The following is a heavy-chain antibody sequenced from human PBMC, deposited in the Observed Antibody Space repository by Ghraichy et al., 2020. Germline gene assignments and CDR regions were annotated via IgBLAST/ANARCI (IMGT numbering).Heavy chain of an antibody. CDR3: AKNIVVAGKILYFYYGMDV. CDR2: IKQDRTEE. CDR1: GFPFRGYW. J-gene: IGHJ6*02. V-gene: IGHV3-7*01. Sequence: GESMNISCAASGFPFRGYWMTWVRQAPGQGLELVASIKQDRTEEKYLDSVKGRFTISRDNPNNSLYLQMDSLRTEDTAVYYCAKNIVVAGKILYFYYGMDVGGQGTTVTVSS. D-gene: IGHD6-19*01.